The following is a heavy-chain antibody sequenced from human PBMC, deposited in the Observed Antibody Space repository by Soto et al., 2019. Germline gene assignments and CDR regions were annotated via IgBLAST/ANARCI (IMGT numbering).Heavy chain of an antibody. D-gene: IGHD4-17*01. J-gene: IGHJ6*02. V-gene: IGHV2-26*01. CDR2: IFSNDEK. CDR3: ARLDSGDYGGFYYYGRDV. CDR1: GFSLSNARMG. Sequence: SGPTLVNPTENLTLTCTVSGFSLSNARMGVSWIRQPPGKALEWLAHIFSNDEKSYSTSLKSRLTISKDTSKSQVVLTITNMDTVDTATFYFARLDSGDYGGFYYYGRDVWGQGTTVTVSS.